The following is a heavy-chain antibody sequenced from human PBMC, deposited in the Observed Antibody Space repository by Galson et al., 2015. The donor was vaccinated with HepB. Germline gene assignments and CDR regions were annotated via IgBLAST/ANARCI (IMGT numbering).Heavy chain of an antibody. CDR1: GFTFSSYS. J-gene: IGHJ6*02. Sequence: SLRLSCAASGFTFSSYSMNWVRQAPGKGLEWVSSISSSSSYIYYADSVKGRFTISRDNAKNSLYLQMNSLRAEDTAVYYCARVVDPCYYYYGMDVWGQGTTVTVSS. CDR3: ARVVDPCYYYYGMDV. D-gene: IGHD5-12*01. CDR2: ISSSSSYI. V-gene: IGHV3-21*01.